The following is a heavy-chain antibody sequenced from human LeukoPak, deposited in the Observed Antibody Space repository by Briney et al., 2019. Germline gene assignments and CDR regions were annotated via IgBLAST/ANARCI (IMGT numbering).Heavy chain of an antibody. Sequence: GGSLRLSCGASGFTFSSYNMCWGRQAPGKGLEWVSHISAGSGAIHYADSVKGRFTISRDNAKKSLYLQMNGLRDADPALYLCAKVDAGVYNYYLDWGGQGTLSPSPQ. CDR1: GFTFSSYN. J-gene: IGHJ4*02. CDR3: AKVDAGVYNYYLDW. V-gene: IGHV3-48*02. D-gene: IGHD3-9*01. CDR2: ISAGSGAI.